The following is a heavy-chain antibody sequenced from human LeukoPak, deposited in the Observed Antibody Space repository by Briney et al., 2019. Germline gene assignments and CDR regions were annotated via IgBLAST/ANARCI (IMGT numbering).Heavy chain of an antibody. J-gene: IGHJ6*03. CDR2: INPDGSAQ. CDR1: GFIFSNNW. Sequence: GGSLRLSCAASGFIFSNNWMGWVRQAPGKGLEWVANINPDGSAQYYVDSVKGRFIISRDNPKNSVYLQMASLSAEDAAVYYCARWTAPKYCAGGRCYDFYYMDVWGQGTTVTVFS. V-gene: IGHV3-7*01. CDR3: ARWTAPKYCAGGRCYDFYYMDV. D-gene: IGHD2-8*02.